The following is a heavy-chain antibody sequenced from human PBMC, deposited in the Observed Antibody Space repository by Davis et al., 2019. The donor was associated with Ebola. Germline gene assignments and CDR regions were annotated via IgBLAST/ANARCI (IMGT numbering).Heavy chain of an antibody. V-gene: IGHV4-59*08. J-gene: IGHJ5*02. Sequence: MPSETLSLTCTVSGGSISSYYWSWIRQPPGKGLEWIGYIYYSGSTNYNPSLKSRVTVSVDTSKNQFSLKLSSVTAADTAVYYCARAVVIALYSNYVGWFDPWGQGTLVTVSS. CDR2: IYYSGST. CDR1: GGSISSYY. D-gene: IGHD4-11*01. CDR3: ARAVVIALYSNYVGWFDP.